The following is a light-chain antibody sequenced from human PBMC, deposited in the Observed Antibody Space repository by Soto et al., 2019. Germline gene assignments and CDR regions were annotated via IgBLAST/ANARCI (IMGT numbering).Light chain of an antibody. V-gene: IGKV3-11*01. CDR3: QQRNIWPPVT. CDR1: PSITNY. CDR2: GAF. Sequence: EIVLTQSPATLSLSPWERAGLXWTSSPSITNYLAWYQQKPGQPPRLLIYGAFNRAAGIPARFSGSGSGTDFTLTISSLEPEDSAVYYCQQRNIWPPVTFGQGTRLEI. J-gene: IGKJ5*01.